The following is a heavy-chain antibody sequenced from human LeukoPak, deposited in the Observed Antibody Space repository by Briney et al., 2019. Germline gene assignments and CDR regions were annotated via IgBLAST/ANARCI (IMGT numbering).Heavy chain of an antibody. D-gene: IGHD2-2*01. Sequence: SVKVSCKASGGTFSSYAISWVRQAPGQGLEWMGGIIPIFGTANYAQKFQGRVTITADKSTSTAYMELSSLRSEDTAVYYCARELSGYCSSTSCRRYNWFDPWGQGTLVTVSS. CDR2: IIPIFGTA. V-gene: IGHV1-69*06. J-gene: IGHJ5*02. CDR3: ARELSGYCSSTSCRRYNWFDP. CDR1: GGTFSSYA.